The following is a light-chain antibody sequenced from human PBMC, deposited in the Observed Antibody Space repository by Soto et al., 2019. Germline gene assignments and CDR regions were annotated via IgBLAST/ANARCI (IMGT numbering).Light chain of an antibody. J-gene: IGKJ1*01. CDR3: QQYNNWPPFTWT. CDR2: GAS. CDR1: QSVSSN. Sequence: EIVMTQSPATLSVSPGERATLSCRASQSVSSNLAWYQQKPGQAPRLLIYGASTRATGIPARFSGSASGTEFTLTISSLQSEDFAVYYCQQYNNWPPFTWTYGQGTKVEIK. V-gene: IGKV3-15*01.